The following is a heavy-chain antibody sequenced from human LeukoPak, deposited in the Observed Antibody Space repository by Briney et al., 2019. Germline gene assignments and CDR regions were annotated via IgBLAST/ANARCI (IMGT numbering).Heavy chain of an antibody. CDR2: IVVGSGNT. Sequence: GASVKVSCKASGFTFTSSAMQWVRQARGQRLEWIGWIVVGSGNTNYAQKFQERVTITRDMSTSTAYMELSSLRSEDTAVYYCARRTRSNYYGSGSYYIYYYMDVWGKGTTVTVSS. CDR1: GFTFTSSA. CDR3: ARRTRSNYYGSGSYYIYYYMDV. D-gene: IGHD3-10*01. V-gene: IGHV1-58*02. J-gene: IGHJ6*03.